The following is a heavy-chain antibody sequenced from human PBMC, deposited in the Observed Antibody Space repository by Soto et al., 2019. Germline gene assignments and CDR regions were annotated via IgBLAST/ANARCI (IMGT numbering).Heavy chain of an antibody. CDR1: GFTFFNTW. CDR3: ARGIAAPYWPTGGGGY. CDR2: IKGDGGET. Sequence: GSLRLSCAASGFTFFNTWMTWVRQAPGEGLEWVANIKGDGGETNYLGSVKGRFTVSRDNAKNSLYLQMNSLRAEDTAVYYCARGIAAPYWPTGGGGYWGQGTLVTVSS. V-gene: IGHV3-7*01. D-gene: IGHD6-13*01. J-gene: IGHJ4*02.